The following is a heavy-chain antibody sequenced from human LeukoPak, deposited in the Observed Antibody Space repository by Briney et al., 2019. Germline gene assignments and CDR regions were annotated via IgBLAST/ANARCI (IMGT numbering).Heavy chain of an antibody. Sequence: GGSLRLSCAASGFTFSSYAMSWVRQAPGKGLEWVSAISGSGGSTYYADSVKGRFTISRDNSKNTLYLQMNSLRAGDTAVYYCAKDRGQWLVRQRFDYWGQGTLVTVSS. CDR3: AKDRGQWLVRQRFDY. D-gene: IGHD6-19*01. V-gene: IGHV3-23*01. CDR2: ISGSGGST. CDR1: GFTFSSYA. J-gene: IGHJ4*02.